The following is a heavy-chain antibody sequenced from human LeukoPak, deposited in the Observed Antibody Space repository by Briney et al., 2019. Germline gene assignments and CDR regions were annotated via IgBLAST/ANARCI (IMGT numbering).Heavy chain of an antibody. CDR2: IGTAGDT. CDR3: ARDGGYCSSTSCTPYAFDI. CDR1: GFTFSSYD. J-gene: IGHJ3*02. D-gene: IGHD2-2*01. V-gene: IGHV3-13*01. Sequence: GKSLRLSCAASGFTFSSYDMHWVRQATGKGLEWVSAIGTAGDTYYPGSVKGRFTISRENAKNSLYLQMNSLRAGDTAVYYCARDGGYCSSTSCTPYAFDIWGQGTMVTVSS.